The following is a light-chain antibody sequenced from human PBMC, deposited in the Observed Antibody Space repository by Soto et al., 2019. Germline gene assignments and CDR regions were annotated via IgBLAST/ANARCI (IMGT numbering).Light chain of an antibody. V-gene: IGKV1-5*01. CDR3: QQYNSYLYT. Sequence: DIQMTQSPSTLSASVGDRVTITCRASQSISSWLAWYQQKPGKAPKLLIYDASSLESGVPYRFSGSGSGTEFTLTISSLQPDDFATYYCQQYNSYLYTFGQGTKLEIK. J-gene: IGKJ2*01. CDR1: QSISSW. CDR2: DAS.